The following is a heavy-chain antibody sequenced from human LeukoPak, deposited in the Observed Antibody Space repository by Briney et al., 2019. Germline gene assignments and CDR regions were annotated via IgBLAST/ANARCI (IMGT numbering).Heavy chain of an antibody. CDR2: ISAGGSA. J-gene: IGHJ4*02. V-gene: IGHV3-23*01. Sequence: PGGSLRLSCAASGFTFTTYAMNWVRQAPGKGLEWVSTISAGGSAFYADSVKGRFTISRDNSKNTLYMQMNSLRTEDTAVYYCAKGSSAAAGTGDYWGQGTLVTVSS. D-gene: IGHD6-13*01. CDR3: AKGSSAAAGTGDY. CDR1: GFTFTTYA.